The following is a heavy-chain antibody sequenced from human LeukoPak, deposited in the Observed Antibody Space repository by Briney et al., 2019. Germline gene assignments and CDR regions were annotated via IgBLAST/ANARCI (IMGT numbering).Heavy chain of an antibody. CDR3: ARTYSRLRLDAFDI. V-gene: IGHV4-39*01. D-gene: IGHD2-21*01. CDR2: IYYSGST. J-gene: IGHJ3*02. Sequence: SETLSLTCTVSGGSISSSSYYWGWLRQPPGKGLEWIGSIYYSGSTYYNPSLKSRVTISVDTSKNQFSLKLSSVTAADTAVYYCARTYSRLRLDAFDIWGQGTMVTVSS. CDR1: GGSISSSSYY.